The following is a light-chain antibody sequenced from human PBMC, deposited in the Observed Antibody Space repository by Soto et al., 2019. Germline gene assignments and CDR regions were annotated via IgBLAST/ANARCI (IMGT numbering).Light chain of an antibody. J-gene: IGLJ1*01. Sequence: QSALTQPASVSGSPGQSITVSCTGSSSDFGDDKYVSWYQQHPGKAPKLMIYEVSKRPSGVPDRFSGSKSGNTASLTVSGLQAEDEADYYCSSYAGSNEYVFGTGTKVTVL. CDR2: EVS. CDR3: SSYAGSNEYV. V-gene: IGLV2-8*01. CDR1: SSDFGDDKY.